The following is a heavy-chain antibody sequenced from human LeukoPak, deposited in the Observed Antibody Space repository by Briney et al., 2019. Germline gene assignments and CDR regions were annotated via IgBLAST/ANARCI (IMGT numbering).Heavy chain of an antibody. J-gene: IGHJ4*02. CDR1: GGSFSGYY. V-gene: IGHV4-34*01. Sequence: NSSETLSLTCAVYGGSFSGYYWSWIRQPPGKGLEWIGEINHSGSTNYNPSLKSRVTISVDTSKNQFSLKLSSVTAADTAVYYCAREGPPFYGITYWGQGTLVTVSS. CDR2: INHSGST. CDR3: AREGPPFYGITY. D-gene: IGHD2/OR15-2a*01.